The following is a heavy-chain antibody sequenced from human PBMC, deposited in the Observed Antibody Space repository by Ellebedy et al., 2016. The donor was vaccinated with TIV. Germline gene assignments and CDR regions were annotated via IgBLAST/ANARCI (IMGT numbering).Heavy chain of an antibody. CDR2: INAVNANT. CDR1: GYTFTNYA. Sequence: ASVKVSCKASGYTFTNYAIHWVRQAPGQRLEWMGWINAVNANTKYSQKFQGRVTITRDTSASTAYMELSSLRSEDTAVYYCARAETDAFDIWGQGTMVTVSS. V-gene: IGHV1-3*01. J-gene: IGHJ3*02. CDR3: ARAETDAFDI.